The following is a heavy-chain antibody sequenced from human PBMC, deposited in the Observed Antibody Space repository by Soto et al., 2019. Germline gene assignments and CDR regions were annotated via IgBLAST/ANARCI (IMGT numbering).Heavy chain of an antibody. CDR2: IYYSGST. V-gene: IGHV4-31*03. CDR3: ARDLNLGDSSGYLDY. Sequence: SETLCLTCTVSGGSISSGGHYWSWIRQHPGKGLEWIGYIYYSGSTYYNPSLKSRVTISVDTSKNQFSLKLSSVTAADTAVYYCARDLNLGDSSGYLDYWGQGTLVTVSS. CDR1: GGSISSGGHY. J-gene: IGHJ4*02. D-gene: IGHD3-22*01.